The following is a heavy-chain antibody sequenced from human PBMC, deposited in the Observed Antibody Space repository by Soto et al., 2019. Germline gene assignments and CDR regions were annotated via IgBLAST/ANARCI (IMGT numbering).Heavy chain of an antibody. V-gene: IGHV1-69*13. D-gene: IGHD3-10*01. CDR2: IIPIFGTA. Sequence: SVKVSCKASAGTFSSYAINWVRQAPGQGLEWMGGIIPIFGTANYAQKFQGRVTITADESTSTAYMELSSLRSEDTAVYYCARAMVRGVGYYYGMDVWGQGTTVTVSS. J-gene: IGHJ6*02. CDR1: AGTFSSYA. CDR3: ARAMVRGVGYYYGMDV.